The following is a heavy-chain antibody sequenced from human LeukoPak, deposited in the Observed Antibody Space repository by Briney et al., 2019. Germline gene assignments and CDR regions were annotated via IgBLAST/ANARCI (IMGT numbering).Heavy chain of an antibody. Sequence: SETLSLTCTVSGGSISINNYYWSWIRQPPGKGLEWIGYIHYSGSTNYNPSLNSRVTISVDTSKNQFSLDLSSVTAADTAVYYCARHGTSGSYYRYFDYWGQGTLVTVSS. V-gene: IGHV4-61*05. CDR2: IHYSGST. D-gene: IGHD1-26*01. CDR3: ARHGTSGSYYRYFDY. J-gene: IGHJ4*02. CDR1: GGSISINNYY.